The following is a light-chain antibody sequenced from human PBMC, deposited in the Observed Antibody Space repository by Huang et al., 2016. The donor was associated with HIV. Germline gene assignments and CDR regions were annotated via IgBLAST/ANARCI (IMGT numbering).Light chain of an antibody. CDR2: FAS. J-gene: IGKJ5*01. V-gene: IGKV1-39*01. Sequence: IQMTQSPTSLSASVGDRVFISCRTSQSVGTYLNWYQQKPGKAPKLLISFASTLHNGVPSRFSGGGSGTVFTLTIRGLQFDDFATYFCQQSYGALSSFGPGTRL. CDR3: QQSYGALSS. CDR1: QSVGTY.